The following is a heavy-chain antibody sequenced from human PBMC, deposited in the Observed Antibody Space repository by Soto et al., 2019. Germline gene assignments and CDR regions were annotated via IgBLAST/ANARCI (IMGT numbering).Heavy chain of an antibody. Sequence: SVKVSCKASGGTFSSYAISWVRQAPGQGLEWMGGIIPIFGTANYAQKFQGRVTITADESTSTAYMELSSLRSEDTAVYYCARESTSRGQEDYWGQGTLVTVSS. CDR2: IIPIFGTA. CDR3: ARESTSRGQEDY. D-gene: IGHD3-10*01. V-gene: IGHV1-69*13. CDR1: GGTFSSYA. J-gene: IGHJ4*02.